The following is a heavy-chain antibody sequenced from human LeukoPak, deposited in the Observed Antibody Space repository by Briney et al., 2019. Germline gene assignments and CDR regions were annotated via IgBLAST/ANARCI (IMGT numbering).Heavy chain of an antibody. J-gene: IGHJ4*02. CDR3: ARAPPPYYDFWSGYYPNFDY. CDR2: IKQDGSEK. Sequence: QAGGSLRLSCAASGFTFSSYWMSWVRQAPGKGLEWVANIKQDGSEKYYVDSVKGRFTISRDNAKNSLYLQMNSLRAEDTAVYYCARAPPPYYDFWSGYYPNFDYWGQGTLVTVSS. D-gene: IGHD3-3*01. CDR1: GFTFSSYW. V-gene: IGHV3-7*01.